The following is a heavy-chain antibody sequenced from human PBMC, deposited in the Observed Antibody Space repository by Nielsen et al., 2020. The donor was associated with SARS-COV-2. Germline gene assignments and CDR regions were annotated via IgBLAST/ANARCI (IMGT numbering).Heavy chain of an antibody. CDR1: GFTFSNFP. V-gene: IGHV3-30-3*02. Sequence: GESLKISCAASGFTFSNFPMHWVRQAPGKGLEWMAIISDDGSSDYYADSVKGRFTVSRDNSKNTVYVQMNSLRPEDTAIYYCAKNRLVSSSWYDSVDYWGQGTLVTVSS. D-gene: IGHD6-13*01. CDR2: ISDDGSSD. J-gene: IGHJ4*02. CDR3: AKNRLVSSSWYDSVDY.